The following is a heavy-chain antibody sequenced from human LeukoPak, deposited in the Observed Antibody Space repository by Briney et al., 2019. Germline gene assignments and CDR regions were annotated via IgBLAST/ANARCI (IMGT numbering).Heavy chain of an antibody. CDR3: ARQGTVTTYYYYYYGMDV. J-gene: IGHJ6*01. V-gene: IGHV4-39*01. CDR2: IYYSGST. Sequence: SSETLSLTCTVPVGSIISSSYYWGWIRQPPGKGLEWIGSIYYSGSTYYNPSLKSRFTISVDTSKNQFSLKLSSVTAADTAVYYCARQGTVTTYYYYYYGMDVWGQGTTVTVSS. CDR1: VGSIISSSYY. D-gene: IGHD4-17*01.